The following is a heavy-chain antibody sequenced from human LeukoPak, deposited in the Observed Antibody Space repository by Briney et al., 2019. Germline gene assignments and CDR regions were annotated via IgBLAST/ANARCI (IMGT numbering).Heavy chain of an antibody. Sequence: ASVKVSCKASGYTFTSYGISGVGQAPGHRREWMGGSSAYNGNRNYAQKLQGRVTMTTDTSTSTAYVQLRSLRSDATAVYYCARVYCSSTGCYTDAFDIWGQGTMVSVSS. V-gene: IGHV1-18*04. CDR2: SSAYNGNR. D-gene: IGHD2-2*02. J-gene: IGHJ3*02. CDR1: GYTFTSYG. CDR3: ARVYCSSTGCYTDAFDI.